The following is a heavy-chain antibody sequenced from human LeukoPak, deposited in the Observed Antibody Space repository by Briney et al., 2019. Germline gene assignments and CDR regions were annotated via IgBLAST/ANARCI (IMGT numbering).Heavy chain of an antibody. Sequence: ASVKVSCKASGYSFTEHYIYWVRQAPGQGLEWVGRINCNSGDANSAQKFQGRVTMTRDTSITTAYMEMSRLRSDDTALYYCARSPHILTGENFDYWGQGTLVTVSS. CDR2: INCNSGDA. CDR3: ARSPHILTGENFDY. CDR1: GYSFTEHY. D-gene: IGHD3-9*01. J-gene: IGHJ4*02. V-gene: IGHV1-2*02.